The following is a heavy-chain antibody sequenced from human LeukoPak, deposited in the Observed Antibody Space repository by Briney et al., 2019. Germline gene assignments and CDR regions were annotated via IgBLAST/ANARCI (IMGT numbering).Heavy chain of an antibody. CDR2: IWYDGSNK. D-gene: IGHD3-22*01. CDR1: GFTFSSYG. J-gene: IGHJ6*02. CDR3: AKDAYYDSSGYYYTDKYYYYYYGMDV. Sequence: GRSLRLSCAASGFTFSSYGMHWVRQAPGKGLEWVAVIWYDGSNKYYADSVKGRFTISRDNSKNTLYLQMNSLRAEDTAVYYCAKDAYYDSSGYYYTDKYYYYYYGMDVWGQGTTVTVSS. V-gene: IGHV3-33*06.